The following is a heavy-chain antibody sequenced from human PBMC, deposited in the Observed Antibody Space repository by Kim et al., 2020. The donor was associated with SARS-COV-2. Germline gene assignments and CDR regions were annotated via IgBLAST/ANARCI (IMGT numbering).Heavy chain of an antibody. CDR3: AIVASKLRFLNFEY. Sequence: YADSVQGRFTTSRDNSKNTLYLQLNSLRAEDTAVYYCAIVASKLRFLNFEYWGQGTLVTVSP. J-gene: IGHJ4*02. D-gene: IGHD3-3*01. V-gene: IGHV3-23*01.